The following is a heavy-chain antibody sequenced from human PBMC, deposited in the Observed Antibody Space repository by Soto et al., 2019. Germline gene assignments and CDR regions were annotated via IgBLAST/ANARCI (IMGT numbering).Heavy chain of an antibody. CDR1: GFTFSSYG. CDR3: ARWGVAGDYGMDV. D-gene: IGHD6-19*01. Sequence: GGSLRLSCAASGFTFSSYGMHWVRQAPGKGLEWVAVIWYDGSNKYYADSVKGRFTISRDNSKNMLYLQMNSLRAEDTAVYYCARWGVAGDYGMDVWGQGTTVTVSS. J-gene: IGHJ6*02. V-gene: IGHV3-33*01. CDR2: IWYDGSNK.